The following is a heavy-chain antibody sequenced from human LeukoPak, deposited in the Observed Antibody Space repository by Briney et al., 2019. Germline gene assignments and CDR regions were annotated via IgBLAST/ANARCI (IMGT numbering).Heavy chain of an antibody. CDR3: AREVRYYYGSGSQYYFDY. CDR1: GFTFSSYG. Sequence: GGSLRLSCAASGFTFSSYGMHWVRQAPGKGLEWVAFIRYDGTNEYYADSVKGRFTISRDNSKNTLYLQMNTQRAEDTAMYYCAREVRYYYGSGSQYYFDYWGQGTLVTVSS. V-gene: IGHV3-30*02. J-gene: IGHJ4*02. CDR2: IRYDGTNE. D-gene: IGHD3-10*01.